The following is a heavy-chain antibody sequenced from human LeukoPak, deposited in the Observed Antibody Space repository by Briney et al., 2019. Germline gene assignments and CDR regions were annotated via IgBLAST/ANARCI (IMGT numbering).Heavy chain of an antibody. D-gene: IGHD2-2*01. J-gene: IGHJ3*02. V-gene: IGHV3-23*01. CDR1: GFTFSSYA. CDR3: AKSMENIVVVPAAMPGGAFDI. Sequence: GGSLSLACAASGFTFSSYAMSWVRQAPGKGLEWVSAISGSGGSTYYADSVKGRFTISRDNSKNTLYLQMNSLRAEDTAVYYCAKSMENIVVVPAAMPGGAFDIWGQGTMVTVSS. CDR2: ISGSGGST.